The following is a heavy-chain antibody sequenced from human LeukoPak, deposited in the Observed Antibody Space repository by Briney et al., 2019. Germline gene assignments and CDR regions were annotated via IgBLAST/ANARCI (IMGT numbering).Heavy chain of an antibody. V-gene: IGHV3-7*03. Sequence: GGSLRLSCAASGFTFSSYWMNWARQAPGKGLEWVASINHNGNVNYYVDSLQGGFTISTDNAKNSLYLQMSNLRAEATAVSFCARGGGLDVWGQGATVTVSS. J-gene: IGHJ6*02. D-gene: IGHD3-16*01. CDR1: GFTFSSYW. CDR3: ARGGGLDV. CDR2: INHNGNVN.